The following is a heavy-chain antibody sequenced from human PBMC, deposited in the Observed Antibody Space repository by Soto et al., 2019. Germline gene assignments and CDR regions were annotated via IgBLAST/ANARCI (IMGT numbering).Heavy chain of an antibody. CDR3: ARASLGYCSSTSCAFDP. CDR2: ISSSSSYT. Sequence: GGSLRLSCAASGFTFSDYYMSWIRQAPGKGLEWVSYISSSSSYTNYADSVKGRFTISRDNAKNSLYLQMNSLRAEDTAVYYCARASLGYCSSTSCAFDPWGQGTLVTVPS. D-gene: IGHD2-2*01. CDR1: GFTFSDYY. J-gene: IGHJ5*02. V-gene: IGHV3-11*06.